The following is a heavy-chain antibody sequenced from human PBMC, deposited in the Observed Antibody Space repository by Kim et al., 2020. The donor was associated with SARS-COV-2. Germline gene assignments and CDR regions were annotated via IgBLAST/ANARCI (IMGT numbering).Heavy chain of an antibody. J-gene: IGHJ4*02. CDR3: AKDRRGPLAATWYFDY. V-gene: IGHV3-23*01. CDR2: IVSGGDIT. Sequence: GGSLRLSCAASGFTFSSSSMAWVRQAPGKGLEWVSSIVSGGDITYYADSVKGRFTISRDNSESTLYLQTDSLRAGDTALYYCAKDRRGPLAATWYFDYWGQGTLVTVSS. CDR1: GFTFSSSS. D-gene: IGHD2-15*01.